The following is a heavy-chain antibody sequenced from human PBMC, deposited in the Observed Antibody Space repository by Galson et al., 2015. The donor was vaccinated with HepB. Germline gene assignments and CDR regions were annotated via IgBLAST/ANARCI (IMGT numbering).Heavy chain of an antibody. J-gene: IGHJ4*02. D-gene: IGHD3-22*01. CDR1: GFSLRTSGVG. CDR3: AHVAGYYDSSGWNFDY. Sequence: PALVKPTQTLTLTCTFSGFSLRTSGVGVGWIRQPPGKALEWLALIYWDDDKRYSPSLKSRLTITKDTSKNQVVLTMTNMDPVDTATYYCAHVAGYYDSSGWNFDYWGQGTLVTVSS. CDR2: IYWDDDK. V-gene: IGHV2-5*02.